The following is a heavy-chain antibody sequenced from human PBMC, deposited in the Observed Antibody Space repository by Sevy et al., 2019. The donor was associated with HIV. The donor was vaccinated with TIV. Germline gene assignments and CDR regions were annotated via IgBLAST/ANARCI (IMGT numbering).Heavy chain of an antibody. CDR2: INPKDGGT. D-gene: IGHD3-10*01. CDR3: SRSVYGSGTYLNDY. CDR1: GYLFSGYY. V-gene: IGHV1-2*02. J-gene: IGHJ4*02. Sequence: ASVKVSGKASGYLFSGYYVHWVRQAPGQGLEWMGWINPKDGGTNYAQKFQGRVTMTTDTSISTDYLELNRLTSDDTAMFYCSRSVYGSGTYLNDYWGQGTLITVSS.